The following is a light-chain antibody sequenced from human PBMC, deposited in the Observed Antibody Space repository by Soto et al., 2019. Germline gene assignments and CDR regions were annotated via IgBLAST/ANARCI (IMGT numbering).Light chain of an antibody. J-gene: IGLJ1*01. CDR3: QSYDSSLSGYYV. Sequence: QSVLTQPPSVSGAPGQRVTISCTGSSSNIGAGYDLHWYQQLPGTAPKLLIYGNSNRPSGVPDRLSGSKSGTSASLAITGLQAEDEADYYCQSYDSSLSGYYVFGTGTKVTVL. V-gene: IGLV1-40*01. CDR1: SSNIGAGYD. CDR2: GNS.